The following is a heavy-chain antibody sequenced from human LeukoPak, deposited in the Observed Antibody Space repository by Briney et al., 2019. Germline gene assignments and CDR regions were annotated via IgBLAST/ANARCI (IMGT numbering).Heavy chain of an antibody. CDR2: ISYDGSNK. J-gene: IGHJ4*02. CDR3: ARDAETPAAGRTFDY. D-gene: IGHD6-13*01. Sequence: GRSLRLSCAASGFTFSSYAMHWVRQAPGKGLEWVAVISYDGSNKYYADSVKGRFTISRDNSKNTLYLQMNSLRAEDTAVYYCARDAETPAAGRTFDYWGQGTLVTVSS. V-gene: IGHV3-30-3*01. CDR1: GFTFSSYA.